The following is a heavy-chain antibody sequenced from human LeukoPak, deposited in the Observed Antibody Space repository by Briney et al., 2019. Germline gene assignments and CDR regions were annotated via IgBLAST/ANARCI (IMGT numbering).Heavy chain of an antibody. D-gene: IGHD3-10*01. J-gene: IGHJ5*02. CDR1: GFTFSSYG. Sequence: GGSLRLSCAASGFTFSSYGMHWVRQAPGKGLGWVAVIWYDGSNKYYADSVKGRFTISRDNAKNSLYLQMNSLRDEDTAVYYCARDTLNYYGSTFDPWGQGTLVTVSS. CDR3: ARDTLNYYGSTFDP. CDR2: IWYDGSNK. V-gene: IGHV3-33*01.